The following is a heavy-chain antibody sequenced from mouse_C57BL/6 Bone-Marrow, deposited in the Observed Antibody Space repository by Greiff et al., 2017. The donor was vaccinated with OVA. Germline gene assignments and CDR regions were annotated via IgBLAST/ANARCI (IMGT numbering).Heavy chain of an antibody. CDR3: TCNLGSFAY. D-gene: IGHD2-1*01. V-gene: IGHV14-4*01. CDR1: GFNIKDDY. J-gene: IGHJ3*01. CDR2: IDPENGDT. Sequence: EVKLQQSGAELVRPGASVKLSCTASGFNIKDDYMHWVKQRHEQGLEWIGWIDPENGDTEYASKFQGKATITADTSSNTAYLQLSSLTSEDTAVYYCTCNLGSFAYWGQGTLVTVSA.